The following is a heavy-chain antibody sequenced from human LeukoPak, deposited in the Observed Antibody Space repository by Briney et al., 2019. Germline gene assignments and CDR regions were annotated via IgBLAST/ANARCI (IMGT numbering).Heavy chain of an antibody. Sequence: GESLKISREGSGYSLTSYWIGWGRQMPGKGLEGMGIIYPGYSDTRYSTSFQGQVTISVDKSINAAYFQWSSLKASDTGMYYCARRGYSSNYFDYWGQGTLVTVSS. CDR2: IYPGYSDT. D-gene: IGHD5-18*01. V-gene: IGHV5-51*01. CDR3: ARRGYSSNYFDY. J-gene: IGHJ4*02. CDR1: GYSLTSYW.